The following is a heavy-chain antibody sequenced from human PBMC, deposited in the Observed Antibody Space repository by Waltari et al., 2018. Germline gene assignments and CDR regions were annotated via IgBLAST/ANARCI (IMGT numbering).Heavy chain of an antibody. CDR3: ARDRIAAAAPTYNYYYYGMDV. CDR1: GFTVSSNY. Sequence: EVQLVESGGGLIQPGGSLRLSCAASGFTVSSNYMSWVRQAPGQGLEWVSVIYSGGSTYYADSVKGRFTISRDNSKNTLYLQMNSLRAEDTAVYYCARDRIAAAAPTYNYYYYGMDVWGQGTTVTVSS. CDR2: IYSGGST. V-gene: IGHV3-53*01. J-gene: IGHJ6*02. D-gene: IGHD6-13*01.